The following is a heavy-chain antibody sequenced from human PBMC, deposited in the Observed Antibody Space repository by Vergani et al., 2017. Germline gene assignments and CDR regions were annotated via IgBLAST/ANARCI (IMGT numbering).Heavy chain of an antibody. CDR2: INPSGGHT. V-gene: IGHV1-46*03. CDR3: ARGNYGILTGYRY. D-gene: IGHD3-9*01. Sequence: QVQVVQSGAEVKKSGASVKVSCKTSGYTFSNYYMHWVRQAPGQGLEWMGIINPSGGHTNYAQKFQGGVTMTRDTSTSTVYMVLSSLRSEDTAIYYCARGNYGILTGYRYWGQGTLDTVSA. CDR1: GYTFSNYY. J-gene: IGHJ4*02.